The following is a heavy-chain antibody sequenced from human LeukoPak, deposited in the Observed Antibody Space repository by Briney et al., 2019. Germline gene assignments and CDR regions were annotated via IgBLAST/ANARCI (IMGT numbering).Heavy chain of an antibody. CDR3: ARDISSSFWFDP. D-gene: IGHD6-6*01. CDR2: IYYSGST. V-gene: IGHV4-59*01. J-gene: IGHJ5*02. CDR1: GGSISSYH. Sequence: SETLSLTCTVSGGSISSYHWSWIRQPPGKGLEWIGYIYYSGSTNYNPSLKSRVTISVDTSKNQFSLKLSSVTAADTAVYYCARDISSSFWFDPWGQGTLVTVSS.